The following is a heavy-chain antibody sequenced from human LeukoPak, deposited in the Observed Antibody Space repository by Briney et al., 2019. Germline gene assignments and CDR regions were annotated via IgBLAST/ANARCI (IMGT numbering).Heavy chain of an antibody. J-gene: IGHJ4*02. D-gene: IGHD3-10*01. Sequence: ASVEVSCKASGYTFTNYAIHWVRQAPGQRLEWMGWINAGNDNTKYSQKFQGRVTITRDTSASTVYMELSSLRSEDMAVYYCTRGLLWFGELSPPGYWGQGTLITVSS. CDR1: GYTFTNYA. CDR2: INAGNDNT. CDR3: TRGLLWFGELSPPGY. V-gene: IGHV1-3*01.